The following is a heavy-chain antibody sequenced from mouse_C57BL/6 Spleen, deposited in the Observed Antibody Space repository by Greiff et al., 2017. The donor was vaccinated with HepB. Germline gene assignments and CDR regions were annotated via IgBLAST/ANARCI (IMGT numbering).Heavy chain of an antibody. D-gene: IGHD3-3*01. Sequence: EVQLQQSGPELVKPGASVKISCKASGYSFTGYYMHWVTQSPEKSLEWIGEINPSTGGTTYNQKFKAKATLTVDTSSSTAYMQRKSLTSEDSAVDYCARPGQGYFDGWGTGTTVTVSA. J-gene: IGHJ1*03. CDR1: GYSFTGYY. CDR3: ARPGQGYFDG. CDR2: INPSTGGT. V-gene: IGHV1-42*01.